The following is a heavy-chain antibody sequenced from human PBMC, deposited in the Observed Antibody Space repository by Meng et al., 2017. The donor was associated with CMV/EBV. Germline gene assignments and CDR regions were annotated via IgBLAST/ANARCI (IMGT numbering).Heavy chain of an antibody. CDR3: AREMRSHAHDYSNFFAYYYYGMDV. D-gene: IGHD4-11*01. CDR2: ISYDGSNK. Sequence: GESLKISCAASGFTFSSYAMHWVRQAPGKGLEWVAVISYDGSNKYYADSVKGRFTISRDNSKNTLYLQMNSLRAGDTAVYYCAREMRSHAHDYSNFFAYYYYGMDVWGQGTTVTVSS. V-gene: IGHV3-30*04. J-gene: IGHJ6*02. CDR1: GFTFSSYA.